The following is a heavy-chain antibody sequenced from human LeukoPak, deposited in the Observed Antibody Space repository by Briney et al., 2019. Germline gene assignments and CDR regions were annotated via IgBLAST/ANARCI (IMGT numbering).Heavy chain of an antibody. CDR2: IYTSGST. CDR3: ARTGDYYDSIGYYYAGYFYYMDV. CDR1: GGSISSGSYY. J-gene: IGHJ6*03. Sequence: SQTLSLTCIVSGGSISSGSYYWSWIRQPAGKGLEWIGRIYTSGSTNYNPSLKSRVTISVDTSKNQFSLKLSSVTAADTAVYYCARTGDYYDSIGYYYAGYFYYMDVWGIGTTVTISS. D-gene: IGHD3-22*01. V-gene: IGHV4-61*02.